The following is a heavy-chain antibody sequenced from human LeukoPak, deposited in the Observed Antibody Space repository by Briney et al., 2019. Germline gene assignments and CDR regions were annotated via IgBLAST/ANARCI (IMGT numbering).Heavy chain of an antibody. CDR3: ARDVLKGIVVVVAAKGFAMAV. Sequence: GASVKVSCKASGYTFTGYYMHWVRQAPGQGLEWMGWINPNSGGTNYAQKFQGRVTMTRDTSISTAYMELSRLRSDDTAVYYCARDVLKGIVVVVAAKGFAMAVWGKGTTVTVSS. CDR1: GYTFTGYY. CDR2: INPNSGGT. J-gene: IGHJ6*04. V-gene: IGHV1-2*02. D-gene: IGHD2-15*01.